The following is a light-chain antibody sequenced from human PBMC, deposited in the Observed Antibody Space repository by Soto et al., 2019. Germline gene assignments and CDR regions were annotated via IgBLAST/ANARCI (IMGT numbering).Light chain of an antibody. V-gene: IGKV3-11*01. CDR1: QSVSNY. CDR3: QQRANWPPLT. CDR2: DAS. J-gene: IGKJ4*01. Sequence: EIVLTQSPATLSLSPGERATLSCRASQSVSNYLVWHQQTPGQAPRLLIYDASNRATGIPARFSGSGSGTDFTLTSSSLEPEDFAVYDGQQRANWPPLTFGGGNKVEIK.